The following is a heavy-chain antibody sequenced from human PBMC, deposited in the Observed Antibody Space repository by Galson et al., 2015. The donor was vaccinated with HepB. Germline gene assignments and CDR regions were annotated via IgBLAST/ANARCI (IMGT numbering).Heavy chain of an antibody. CDR2: IIPIFGTA. D-gene: IGHD6-13*01. CDR1: GGTFSSYA. CDR3: ARDFRGIAAADNWFDP. Sequence: SVKVSCKASGGTFSSYAISWVRQAPGQGLEWMGGIIPIFGTANYAQKFQGRVTITADESTSTAYMELSSLRSEDTAVYYCARDFRGIAAADNWFDPWGQGTLVTVSS. V-gene: IGHV1-69*13. J-gene: IGHJ5*02.